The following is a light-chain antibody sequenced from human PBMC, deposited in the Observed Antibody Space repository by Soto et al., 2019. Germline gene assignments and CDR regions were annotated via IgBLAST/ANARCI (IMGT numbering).Light chain of an antibody. CDR1: QSISSY. CDR2: AAS. J-gene: IGKJ4*01. V-gene: IGKV1-39*01. Sequence: EIQMPQSPFSLSASVGARVTITCRASQSISSYLNWYQKQPGKAPKLLIYAASSLQGGVPSTFSGSASGTDFTLTISSLQPEDVATDYGQQSYSTPRTFGGGTKVDIK. CDR3: QQSYSTPRT.